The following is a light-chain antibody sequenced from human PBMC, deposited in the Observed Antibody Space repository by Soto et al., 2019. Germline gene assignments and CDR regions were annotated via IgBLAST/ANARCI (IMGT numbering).Light chain of an antibody. V-gene: IGKV1-39*01. CDR3: QQTYSIPYT. CDR1: QSIASY. Sequence: IQMTQSPFSLSASVGDRVTITCRAGQSIASYLNWCQQKPGKPPNLLVYAASRLQSGVPSRFSGTRSGTNFTLTIGSLQPEDVATYYCQQTYSIPYTCGQGTKLEIK. CDR2: AAS. J-gene: IGKJ2*01.